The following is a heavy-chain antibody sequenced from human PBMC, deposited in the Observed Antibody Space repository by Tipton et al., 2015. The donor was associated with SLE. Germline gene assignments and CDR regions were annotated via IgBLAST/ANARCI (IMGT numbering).Heavy chain of an antibody. D-gene: IGHD2-2*02. V-gene: IGHV3-33*01. Sequence: SLRLSCAASGFTFSSYGMHWVRQAPDKGLEWVAVIWYDGSNKYYADSVKGRFTISRDNSMNTLYLQMNSLRAEDTAVYYCARDKPNQLLYDYWGQGTLVTVSS. CDR1: GFTFSSYG. CDR3: ARDKPNQLLYDY. CDR2: IWYDGSNK. J-gene: IGHJ4*02.